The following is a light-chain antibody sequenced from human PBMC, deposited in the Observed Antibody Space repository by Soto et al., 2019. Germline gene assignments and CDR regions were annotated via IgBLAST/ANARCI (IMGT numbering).Light chain of an antibody. CDR1: QSVSSN. J-gene: IGKJ1*01. Sequence: PGDRATLSCRANQSVSSNLAWYQQKPGQAPRLLIYGASSRATGIPDRFSGSGSGTDFTLTISRLEPEDFAVYYCQQYDIWPPTFGQGTKVDIK. CDR2: GAS. CDR3: QQYDIWPPT. V-gene: IGKV3D-15*01.